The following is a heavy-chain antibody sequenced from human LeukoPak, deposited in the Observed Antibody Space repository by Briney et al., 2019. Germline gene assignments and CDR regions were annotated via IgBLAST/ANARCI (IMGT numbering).Heavy chain of an antibody. Sequence: SETLSLTCTVSGGSISSYYWSWIQQPAGKGLEWIGRIYTSGSTNYNPSLKSRVTMSVDTSKNRFSLKLSSVTAADTAVYYCARDIAARPGGAFDYWGQGTLVTVSS. D-gene: IGHD6-6*01. V-gene: IGHV4-4*07. J-gene: IGHJ4*02. CDR1: GGSISSYY. CDR3: ARDIAARPGGAFDY. CDR2: IYTSGST.